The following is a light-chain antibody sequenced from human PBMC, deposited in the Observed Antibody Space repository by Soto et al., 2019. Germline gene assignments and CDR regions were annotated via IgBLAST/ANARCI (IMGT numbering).Light chain of an antibody. CDR3: LQDHNLLT. CDR2: AAS. Sequence: AIQMTQSPSSLSASVGDRVTITCRASQDAGNDLGWYQQKPGKAPKLLIYAASSLQIAVPSRFSGSGSGTDFTLTISSLQPEDFATYYCLQDHNLLTFGGGTKVEIK. CDR1: QDAGND. J-gene: IGKJ4*01. V-gene: IGKV1-6*01.